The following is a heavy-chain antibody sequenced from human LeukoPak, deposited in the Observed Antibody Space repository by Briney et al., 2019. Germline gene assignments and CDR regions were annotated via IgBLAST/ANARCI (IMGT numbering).Heavy chain of an antibody. CDR1: GYTFIDYY. V-gene: IGHV1-69-2*01. CDR2: VDPEHGDT. CDR3: TRCRATLRAPFDY. Sequence: ATVKISCKVSGYTFIDYYIHWVRQTPGKGLEWLGRVDPEHGDTKYAEMFQGRVTITADPSTDTAYMELSSLRPEDTAIYFCTRCRATLRAPFDYWGQGTLVTVSS. J-gene: IGHJ4*02. D-gene: IGHD2/OR15-2a*01.